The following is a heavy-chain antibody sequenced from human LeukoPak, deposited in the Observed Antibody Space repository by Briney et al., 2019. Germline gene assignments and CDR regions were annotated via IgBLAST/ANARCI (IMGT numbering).Heavy chain of an antibody. CDR2: ISTYNGNT. V-gene: IGHV1-18*01. Sequence: GASVKVSCKASGYTFTSNGISWVRQAPGQGLEWMGWISTYNGNTNYAQKLQGRVTMTRDTSTSTAYMELRSLRSDDTAVYYCARGGDSSGLNRFAYWGQGTLVTVSS. CDR3: ARGGDSSGLNRFAY. J-gene: IGHJ4*02. CDR1: GYTFTSNG. D-gene: IGHD3-22*01.